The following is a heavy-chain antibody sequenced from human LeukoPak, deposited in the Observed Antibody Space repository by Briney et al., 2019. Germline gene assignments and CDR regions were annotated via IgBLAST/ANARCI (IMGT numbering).Heavy chain of an antibody. D-gene: IGHD3-10*01. CDR3: ARVRYYYGSGSYGWFDP. CDR2: ISSSGSTI. Sequence: GGSLRLSCAASGFTFSSYEMNWVRQAPGKGLEWVSYISSSGSTIYYADSVKGRFTISRDNAKNSLYLQMNSLRAEDTAVYYCARVRYYYGSGSYGWFDPWGQGTLVTVSS. J-gene: IGHJ5*02. V-gene: IGHV3-48*03. CDR1: GFTFSSYE.